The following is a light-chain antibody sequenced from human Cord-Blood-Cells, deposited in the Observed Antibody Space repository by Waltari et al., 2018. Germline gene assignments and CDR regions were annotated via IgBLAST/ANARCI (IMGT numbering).Light chain of an antibody. CDR3: SSYTSSSTVV. CDR2: EVS. J-gene: IGLJ2*01. V-gene: IGLV2-14*01. Sequence: QSALTQPASVSGSPGQSITISCTGTSSDVGGYNSVSRYQQHPGKAPKLMIYEVSTRPSGVSNRFSGSKSGNTASLTISGLQAEDEADYYCSSYTSSSTVVFGGGTKLTVL. CDR1: SSDVGGYNS.